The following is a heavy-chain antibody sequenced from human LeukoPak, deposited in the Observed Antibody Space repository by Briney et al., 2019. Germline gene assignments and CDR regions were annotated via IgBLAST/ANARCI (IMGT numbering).Heavy chain of an antibody. J-gene: IGHJ6*02. CDR3: AREYRYYYGMDV. CDR1: GFTFSSNY. V-gene: IGHV3-53*01. D-gene: IGHD1-1*01. CDR2: IYSGGST. Sequence: GGSLRLSCAASGFTFSSNYMSWVRQAPGKGLEWVSVIYSGGSTYYADSVKGRFTISRDNSKNTLYLQMNSLRAEDTAVYYCAREYRYYYGMDVWGQGTTVTVSS.